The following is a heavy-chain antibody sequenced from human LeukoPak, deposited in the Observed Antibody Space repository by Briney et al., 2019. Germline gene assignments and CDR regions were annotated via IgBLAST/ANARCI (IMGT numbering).Heavy chain of an antibody. CDR1: GFTFSSYG. V-gene: IGHV3-23*01. D-gene: IGHD3-22*01. CDR2: ISGSGGST. CDR3: ASGVYYYDSSGYYSQFGY. J-gene: IGHJ4*02. Sequence: GGSLRLSCAASGFTFSSYGMSWVRQDPGKGLEWVSAISGSGGSTYYADSVKGRFTISRDNSKNTLYLQMNSLRAEDTAVYYCASGVYYYDSSGYYSQFGYWGQGTLVTVSS.